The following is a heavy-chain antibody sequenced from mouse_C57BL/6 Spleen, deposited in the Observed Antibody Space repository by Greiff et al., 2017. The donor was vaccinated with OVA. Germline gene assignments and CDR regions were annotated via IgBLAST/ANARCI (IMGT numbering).Heavy chain of an antibody. V-gene: IGHV1-77*01. D-gene: IGHD5-5*01. J-gene: IGHJ4*01. CDR2: IGPGSGST. CDR1: GYTFTDYY. CDR3: ARNFYLGAMDY. Sequence: QVHVKQSGAELVKPGASVKISCKASGYTFTDYYMNWVKQRPGQGLEWIGKIGPGSGSTNYNEKFKGKATLTVDKSSSTAYMQLSSLTSEDSAVYCCARNFYLGAMDYWGQGTSVTVSS.